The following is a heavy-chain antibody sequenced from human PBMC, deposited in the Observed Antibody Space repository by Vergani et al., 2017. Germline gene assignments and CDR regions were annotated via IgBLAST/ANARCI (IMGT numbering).Heavy chain of an antibody. CDR3: ARTPNYAGYDSSALPYYFDY. CDR1: GGSISSGGYY. D-gene: IGHD3-22*01. CDR2: IYYSGST. V-gene: IGHV4-31*03. J-gene: IGHJ4*02. Sequence: QVQLQESGPGLVKPSQTLSLTCTVSGGSISSGGYYWSWIRQHPGKGLEWIGYIYYSGSTYYNPSLKSRVTISVDTSKNQFSLKLSSVTAADTAVYYCARTPNYAGYDSSALPYYFDYWGQGTLVTVSS.